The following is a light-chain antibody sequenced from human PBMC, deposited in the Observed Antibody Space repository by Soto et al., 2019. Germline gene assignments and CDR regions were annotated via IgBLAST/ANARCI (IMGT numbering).Light chain of an antibody. Sequence: EVVMTQSPATRSVSPGDGATLSCRASQNVHSNLAWYQQKPGQAPRLLIYDTSTRATDIPFRFSGGGSGTEFTLTISSLQSEYFAVYYCQQYNNWPLTFGGGTKVEIK. CDR2: DTS. V-gene: IGKV3-15*01. J-gene: IGKJ4*01. CDR1: QNVHSN. CDR3: QQYNNWPLT.